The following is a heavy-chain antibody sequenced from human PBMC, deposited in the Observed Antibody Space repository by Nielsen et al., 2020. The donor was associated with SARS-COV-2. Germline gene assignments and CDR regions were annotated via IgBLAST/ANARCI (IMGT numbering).Heavy chain of an antibody. CDR1: GFTFSSYA. D-gene: IGHD5-12*01. CDR2: ISGSGGST. Sequence: GESLKISCAASGFTFSSYAMSWVRQAPGKGLEWVSAISGSGGSTYYADSVKGRFTISRDNAKNSLYLQMNSLRAEDTAVYYCAREDSGYFPLGGDYWGQGTLVTVSS. J-gene: IGHJ4*02. CDR3: AREDSGYFPLGGDY. V-gene: IGHV3-23*01.